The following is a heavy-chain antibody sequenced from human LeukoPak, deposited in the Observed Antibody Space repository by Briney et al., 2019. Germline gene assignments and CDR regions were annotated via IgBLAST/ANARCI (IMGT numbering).Heavy chain of an antibody. J-gene: IGHJ5*02. Sequence: GGSLRLSCAASGFTFSSYSMNWVRQAPGKGLEWVSSISSSSSYIYYADSVKGRFTISRDNAKNSLYLQMNSLRAEDTAVYYCARLPGAITNNFDPWGQGTLVTVSS. CDR1: GFTFSSYS. CDR2: ISSSSSYI. V-gene: IGHV3-21*01. D-gene: IGHD1-26*01. CDR3: ARLPGAITNNFDP.